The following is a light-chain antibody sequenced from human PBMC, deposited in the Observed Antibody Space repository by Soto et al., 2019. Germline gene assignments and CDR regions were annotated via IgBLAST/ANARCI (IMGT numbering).Light chain of an antibody. CDR1: RSDVGSYNS. CDR2: DVT. V-gene: IGLV2-23*02. CDR3: FSYAGDSTWV. J-gene: IGLJ3*02. Sequence: QSALTQPASVSGSPGESITISCTGTRSDVGSYNSIAWYQQHPGKAPRVMIFDVTKRPSGISNRFSGSKSGSTASLTISGLQAEDEADYFCFSYAGDSTWVFGGGTKVTVL.